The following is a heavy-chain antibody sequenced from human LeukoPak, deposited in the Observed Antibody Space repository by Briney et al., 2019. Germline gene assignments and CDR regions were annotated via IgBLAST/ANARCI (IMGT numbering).Heavy chain of an antibody. Sequence: GEFLKISCMSSGNSFTSYWIGWVRQMPGKGLEWMGIIYPDDSDTRYSPSFQGQVTISADKSISTAYLQWSSLKASDTAMYYCASLPRGSSGWNYFDYWGQGTLVTVSS. V-gene: IGHV5-51*01. CDR3: ASLPRGSSGWNYFDY. J-gene: IGHJ4*02. CDR2: IYPDDSDT. D-gene: IGHD6-19*01. CDR1: GNSFTSYW.